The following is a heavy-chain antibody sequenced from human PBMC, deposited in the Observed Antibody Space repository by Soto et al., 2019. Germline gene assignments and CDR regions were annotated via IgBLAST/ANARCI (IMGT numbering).Heavy chain of an antibody. D-gene: IGHD2-15*01. J-gene: IGHJ1*01. CDR1: GYTFTSYA. CDR3: ARDQEYCSGGSCYDFQH. Sequence: GASVKASCKASGYTFTSYAMHWVRQAPGQRLEWMGWINAGNGNTKYSQKFQGRVTITRDTSASTAYMELSSLRSEDTAVYYCARDQEYCSGGSCYDFQHWGQGTLVTVPQ. CDR2: INAGNGNT. V-gene: IGHV1-3*01.